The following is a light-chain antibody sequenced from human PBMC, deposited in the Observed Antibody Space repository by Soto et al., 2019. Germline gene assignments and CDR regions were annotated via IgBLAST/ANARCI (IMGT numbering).Light chain of an antibody. Sequence: DIQMTQFPSILSASVGDRVTITCRASQTIRNWLAWYQQKPGKAPKLLIYDASTLERGVPSRFSGSGSGTEFTLTVSSLQADDFATYYCHQYDSSSGYTFGQGTKLEI. CDR1: QTIRNW. CDR3: HQYDSSSGYT. V-gene: IGKV1-5*01. CDR2: DAS. J-gene: IGKJ2*01.